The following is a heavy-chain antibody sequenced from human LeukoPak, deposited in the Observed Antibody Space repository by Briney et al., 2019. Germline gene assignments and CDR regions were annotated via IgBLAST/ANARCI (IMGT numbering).Heavy chain of an antibody. CDR1: GFTFSSYW. Sequence: GGSLRLSCAASGFTFSSYWMSWVRQAPGKGLEWVANIKQDGSEKYYVDSVKGRFTISRDNAKNSLYLQMNSLRAEDTAVYYCARDYDYGLPTPLDYWGQGTLVTVSS. V-gene: IGHV3-7*01. CDR3: ARDYDYGLPTPLDY. J-gene: IGHJ4*02. D-gene: IGHD4-17*01. CDR2: IKQDGSEK.